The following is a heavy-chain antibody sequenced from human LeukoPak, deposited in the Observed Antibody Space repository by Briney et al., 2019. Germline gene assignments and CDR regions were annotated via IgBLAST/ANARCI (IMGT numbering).Heavy chain of an antibody. Sequence: GRSLRLSCAASGFTFSSYAMHWVRQAPGKGLEWVAVTSYDGSNKYYADSVKGRFTISRDNSKNTLYLQMNSLRAEDTAVYYCARARNYYDSSGYYVEGQYYFDYWGQGTLVTVSS. CDR1: GFTFSSYA. V-gene: IGHV3-30*04. D-gene: IGHD3-22*01. CDR2: TSYDGSNK. J-gene: IGHJ4*02. CDR3: ARARNYYDSSGYYVEGQYYFDY.